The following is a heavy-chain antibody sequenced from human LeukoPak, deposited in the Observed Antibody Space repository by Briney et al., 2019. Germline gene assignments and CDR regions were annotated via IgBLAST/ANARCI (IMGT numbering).Heavy chain of an antibody. Sequence: GGSLRLSCAASGFTFSSYDMHWVRQATGKGLEWVSSISSSSSYIYYADSVKGRFTISRDNAKNSLYLQMNSLRAEDTAVYYCARGLTRDGQDYWGQGTLVTVSS. CDR2: ISSSSSYI. CDR3: ARGLTRDGQDY. V-gene: IGHV3-21*01. J-gene: IGHJ4*02. CDR1: GFTFSSYD. D-gene: IGHD5-24*01.